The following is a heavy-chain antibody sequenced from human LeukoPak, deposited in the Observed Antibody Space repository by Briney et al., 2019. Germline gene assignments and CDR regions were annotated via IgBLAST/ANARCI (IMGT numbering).Heavy chain of an antibody. V-gene: IGHV4-34*01. J-gene: IGHJ4*02. CDR1: GGSFSGYY. CDR3: PRGSTLYSSSIRSLNTDMARAYFDY. CDR2: INHIVST. Sequence: PSETLSLTCAVYGGSFSGYYWSWIRQPPGKGLECSAEINHIVSTNYNPPLKSRATISLDTSNNQSSRKLNSAAAAYTVVSYCPRGSTLYSSSIRSLNTDMARAYFDYWGQGPLVTVSS. D-gene: IGHD6-6*01.